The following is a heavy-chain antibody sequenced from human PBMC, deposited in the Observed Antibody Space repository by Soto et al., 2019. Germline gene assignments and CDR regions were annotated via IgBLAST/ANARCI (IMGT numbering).Heavy chain of an antibody. CDR1: GFTFSGYA. CDR3: ARRSSGWYFDY. CDR2: ISGSGDST. V-gene: IGHV3-23*01. Sequence: PGGSLRLSCAASGFTFSGYAMNWVRQAPGKGLEWVSVISGSGDSTYYADSVKGRFTISRDNSKNTLYLQMNSLRAGDTAVYYCARRSSGWYFDYWGQGTLVTVSS. D-gene: IGHD6-19*01. J-gene: IGHJ4*02.